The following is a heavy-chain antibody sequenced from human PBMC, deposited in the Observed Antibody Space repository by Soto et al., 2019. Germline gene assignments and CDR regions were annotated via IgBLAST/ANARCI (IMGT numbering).Heavy chain of an antibody. J-gene: IGHJ4*02. CDR3: AKGPR. CDR1: GFTFSNIR. CDR2: ISPDGGEI. V-gene: IGHV3-7*01. Sequence: LVESGGGLVQPGGSLRLSCAASGFTFSNIRMSWVRRSPEKGPEWVASISPDGGEIYYVDSVKGRFTISRDNTRNSLYLQMNSLRAEDTAVYYCAKGPRWGQGTLVTVSS.